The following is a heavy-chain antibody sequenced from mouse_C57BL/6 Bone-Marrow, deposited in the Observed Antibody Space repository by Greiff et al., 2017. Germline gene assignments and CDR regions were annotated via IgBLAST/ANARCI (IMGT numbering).Heavy chain of an antibody. D-gene: IGHD1-1*01. J-gene: IGHJ4*01. Sequence: EVKVEESGGGLVQPGGSMKLSCVASGFTFSNYWMNWVRQSPEKGLEWVAQIRLKSDNYATHYAESVKGRFTISRDDSKSSVYLQMNNLRAEDTGIYYCTGEDYYGSSHYYAMDYWGQGTSVTVSS. CDR3: TGEDYYGSSHYYAMDY. CDR2: IRLKSDNYAT. V-gene: IGHV6-3*01. CDR1: GFTFSNYW.